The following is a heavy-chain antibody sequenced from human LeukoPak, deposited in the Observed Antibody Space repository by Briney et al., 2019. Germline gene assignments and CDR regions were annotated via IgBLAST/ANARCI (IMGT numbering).Heavy chain of an antibody. CDR3: AREQWPLYGGYMDV. CDR2: ISAYNGNT. V-gene: IGHV1-18*01. Sequence: ASVKVSCKATGYTFTSYGISWVRQAPGQGLEWMGWISAYNGNTNYAQKLQGRVTMTTDTSTSTAYMELRSLRSDDTAVYYCAREQWPLYGGYMDVWGRGTTVTISS. D-gene: IGHD6-19*01. J-gene: IGHJ6*03. CDR1: GYTFTSYG.